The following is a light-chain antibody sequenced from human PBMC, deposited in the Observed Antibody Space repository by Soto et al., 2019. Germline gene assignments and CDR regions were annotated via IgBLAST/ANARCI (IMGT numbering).Light chain of an antibody. CDR1: SSNIGAGYD. J-gene: IGLJ3*02. Sequence: QSVLTQPPSVSGAPGQRVTISCTGSSSNIGAGYDVHWYHHLPGTAPKLIIYRNSHRPSGVPDRFSGSKSGTSASLAITGRQAEEEADYYCQSYDNSLSAWVFGGGTKLTVL. CDR2: RNS. CDR3: QSYDNSLSAWV. V-gene: IGLV1-40*01.